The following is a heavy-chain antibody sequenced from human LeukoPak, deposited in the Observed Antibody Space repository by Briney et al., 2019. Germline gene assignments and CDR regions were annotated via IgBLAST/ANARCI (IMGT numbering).Heavy chain of an antibody. J-gene: IGHJ4*02. Sequence: GGSLRLSCAASGFTVSSNYMSWVRQAPGKGLEWVSVIYSGGSTYYADSVKGRFTISGDNSKNTLYLQMNSLRAEDTAVYYCARDYYYGSGSYPLWGQGTLVTVSS. CDR3: ARDYYYGSGSYPL. D-gene: IGHD3-10*01. CDR2: IYSGGST. V-gene: IGHV3-66*02. CDR1: GFTVSSNY.